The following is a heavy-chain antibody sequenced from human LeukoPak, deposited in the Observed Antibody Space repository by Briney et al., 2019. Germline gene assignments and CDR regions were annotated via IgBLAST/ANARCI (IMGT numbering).Heavy chain of an antibody. CDR2: IYYSGST. CDR1: GGSISSYY. D-gene: IGHD3-3*01. V-gene: IGHV4-59*08. J-gene: IGHJ4*02. CDR3: ASDLRGTDFWSGYPSDY. Sequence: SETLSLTCTVSGGSISSYYWSWIRQPPGKGLEWIGYIYYSGSTNYNPSLKSRVTISVDTSKNQFSLKLSSVTAADTAVYYCASDLRGTDFWSGYPSDYWGQGTLVTVSS.